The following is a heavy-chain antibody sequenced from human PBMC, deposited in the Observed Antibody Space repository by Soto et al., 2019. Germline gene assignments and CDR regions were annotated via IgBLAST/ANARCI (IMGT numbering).Heavy chain of an antibody. Sequence: SETLSLTCTLSGGSISSSGYYWGWIRQPPGKGLEWIGSIFYSGGSYYNPSLKSRVSTSVDTSKNQFSLKLNSVTAADTAFYYCARHYGSLDPWGHGTLVTVSS. CDR1: GGSISSSGYY. CDR2: IFYSGGS. J-gene: IGHJ5*02. V-gene: IGHV4-39*01. D-gene: IGHD6-19*01. CDR3: ARHYGSLDP.